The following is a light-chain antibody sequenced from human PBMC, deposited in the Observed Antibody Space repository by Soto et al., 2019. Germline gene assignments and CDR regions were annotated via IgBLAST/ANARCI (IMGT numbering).Light chain of an antibody. CDR1: QSVFYSSNNKNY. CDR3: QQHYSTPWT. J-gene: IGKJ1*01. CDR2: WAF. V-gene: IGKV4-1*01. Sequence: DIVMTQSPDSLAVSLGERATINCKSSQSVFYSSNNKNYLAWYQQKPGQPPKLLIYWAFTRESGVPDRFSGSGSVTDFTLTISSLQAEDVAVYYCQQHYSTPWTFGQGTKVEIK.